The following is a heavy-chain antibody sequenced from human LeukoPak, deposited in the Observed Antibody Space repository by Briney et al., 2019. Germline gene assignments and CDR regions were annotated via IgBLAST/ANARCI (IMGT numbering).Heavy chain of an antibody. CDR1: GYTFTSYD. D-gene: IGHD1-26*01. CDR2: MNPNSGNT. J-gene: IGHJ4*02. V-gene: IGHV1-8*03. Sequence: GASVKVSCKASGYTFTSYDINWVRQATGQGLEWMGWMNPNSGNTGYAQKFQGRVTITRNTSISTAYMELSSLRSEDTAVYYCARVESVGATPLDYWGQGTLVTVSS. CDR3: ARVESVGATPLDY.